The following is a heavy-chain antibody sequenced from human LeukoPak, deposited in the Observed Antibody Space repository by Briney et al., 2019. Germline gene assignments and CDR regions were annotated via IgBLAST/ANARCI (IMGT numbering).Heavy chain of an antibody. CDR3: AKESSAWQVYYFDY. V-gene: IGHV3-23*01. Sequence: GGSLRLSCAASGFTFSSYAMSWVRQAPGKGLEWVSVISGSGGSTYYADSVKGRFTISRDISKNTLYLQMNSLRAEDTAVYYCAKESSAWQVYYFDYWGQGTLVTVSS. CDR1: GFTFSSYA. D-gene: IGHD6-19*01. CDR2: ISGSGGST. J-gene: IGHJ4*02.